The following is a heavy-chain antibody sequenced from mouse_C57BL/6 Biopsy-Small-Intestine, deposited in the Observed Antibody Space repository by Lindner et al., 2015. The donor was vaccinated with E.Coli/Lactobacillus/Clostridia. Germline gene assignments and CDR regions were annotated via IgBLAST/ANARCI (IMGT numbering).Heavy chain of an antibody. Sequence: VQLQESGPELVKPGASVKISCKASGYAFSSSWMNWVKQRPGKGLEWIGRIYPGDGDTNYNGKFKGKATLTADKPSSTAYMQLSSLTSEDSAVYFCARHIYYDYDDRFAYWGQGTLVTVSA. J-gene: IGHJ3*01. CDR2: IYPGDGDT. D-gene: IGHD2-4*01. CDR3: ARHIYYDYDDRFAY. V-gene: IGHV1-82*01. CDR1: GYAFSSSW.